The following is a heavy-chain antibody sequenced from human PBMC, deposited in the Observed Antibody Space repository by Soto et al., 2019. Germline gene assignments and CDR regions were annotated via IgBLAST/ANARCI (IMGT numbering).Heavy chain of an antibody. CDR1: GFTFSSYS. CDR3: TRDTLTGDHREAFDI. V-gene: IGHV3-48*02. Sequence: GGSLRLSCSASGFTFSSYSVSWVRQAPGKGLEWVSYIDSSGGTTYYADSVKGRFAISRDNAKNSLYLQVNSLRDEDTAVYYCTRDTLTGDHREAFDIWGQGTMVTVSS. D-gene: IGHD7-27*01. J-gene: IGHJ3*02. CDR2: IDSSGGTT.